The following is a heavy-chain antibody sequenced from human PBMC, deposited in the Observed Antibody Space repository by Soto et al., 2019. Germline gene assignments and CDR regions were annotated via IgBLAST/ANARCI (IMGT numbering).Heavy chain of an antibody. CDR3: ARVSRNWNYKPFGVYSQSFDY. Sequence: EVQLVESGGGLVQPGGSLRLSCAASGFTFSTYWMHWVRQAPGKGLVWVSRINSDESVTSYADSVKGRFTISRDNARNTLYLLMNSLRVEDTAVNYCARVSRNWNYKPFGVYSQSFDYWGQGTLVTVSS. D-gene: IGHD1-7*01. CDR2: INSDESVT. V-gene: IGHV3-74*01. CDR1: GFTFSTYW. J-gene: IGHJ4*02.